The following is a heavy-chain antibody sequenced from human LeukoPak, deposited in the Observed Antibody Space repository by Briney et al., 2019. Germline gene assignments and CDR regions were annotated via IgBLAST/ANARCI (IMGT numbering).Heavy chain of an antibody. V-gene: IGHV4-34*01. D-gene: IGHD6-13*01. J-gene: IGHJ4*02. CDR1: SASFSGYY. Sequence: SETLSLTCAVYSASFSGYYWSWIRQPPGKGLGWIGEINHSGSTNYNPSLKSRVTISVDTSKNQFSLKLSSVTAADTAVYYCARGLSSSSWLYYFDYWGQGTLVTVSS. CDR3: ARGLSSSSWLYYFDY. CDR2: INHSGST.